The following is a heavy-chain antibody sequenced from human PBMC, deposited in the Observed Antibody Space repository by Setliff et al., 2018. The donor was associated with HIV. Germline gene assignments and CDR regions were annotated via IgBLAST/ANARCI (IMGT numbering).Heavy chain of an antibody. J-gene: IGHJ3*02. CDR3: AREVGTYSGSYAVADGFDI. V-gene: IGHV1-69*05. D-gene: IGHD1-26*01. CDR1: GGTFSSYA. Sequence: SVKVSCKASGGTFSSYAISWVRQAPGQGLEWIGGIIPIVGTANYAQKFQGRVTITTDESTGTTYMELSSLRSEDTAVYYCAREVGTYSGSYAVADGFDIWGQGTMVTVSS. CDR2: IIPIVGTA.